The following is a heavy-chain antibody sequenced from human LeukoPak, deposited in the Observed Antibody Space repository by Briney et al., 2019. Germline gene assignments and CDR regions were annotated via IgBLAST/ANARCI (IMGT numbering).Heavy chain of an antibody. CDR2: IGTAGDT. D-gene: IGHD6-19*01. V-gene: IGHV3-13*01. J-gene: IGHJ3*02. CDR3: ARRLTSGWYGGAFDI. CDR1: GFSFSSYD. Sequence: GGSLRLSCVASGFSFSSYDMHWVRQATGKGLEWVSAIGTAGDTYYPGSVKGRFTISRENAKNSLYLQMNSLRAGDTAVYYCARRLTSGWYGGAFDIWGQGTMVTVSS.